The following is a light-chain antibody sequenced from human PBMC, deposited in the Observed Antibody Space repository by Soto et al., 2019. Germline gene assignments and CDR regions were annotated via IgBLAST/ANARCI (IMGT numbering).Light chain of an antibody. V-gene: IGKV3-15*01. CDR1: ESVSSH. CDR2: GAS. J-gene: IGKJ2*01. CDR3: QHYNNWPHT. Sequence: ERVMPQSPATLSVSPGERATLSCRASESVSSHLAWYQQKPGLAPRLLIYGASTRATGVPARFIGSGSGTEFTLTISSLQSEDFAIYYCQHYNNWPHTFGQGTKLEIK.